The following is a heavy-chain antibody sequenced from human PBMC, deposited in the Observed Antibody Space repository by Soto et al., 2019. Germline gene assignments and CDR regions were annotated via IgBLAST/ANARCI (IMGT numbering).Heavy chain of an antibody. J-gene: IGHJ1*01. CDR1: GFTFSTYW. Sequence: GGSLRLSCAASGFTFSTYWMQWARQVPGEGLVWVSSISENGGITTYADSVKGRFTISRDNAKNTLYLQMNGLRVEDTAIYYCAREYYSSGTHWGQGTLVTVSS. D-gene: IGHD3-10*01. CDR2: ISENGGIT. V-gene: IGHV3-74*01. CDR3: AREYYSSGTH.